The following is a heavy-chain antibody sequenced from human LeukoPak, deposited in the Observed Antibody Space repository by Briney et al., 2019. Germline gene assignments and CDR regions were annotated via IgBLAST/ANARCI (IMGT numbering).Heavy chain of an antibody. CDR1: GGSLSGYY. Sequence: SETLSLTCAVYGGSLSGYYWSWIRQPPGKGLEWIGEVNHSGSGNYNPPLKSRVTISVDTSKNEFSLILTSVTAPDTAIYYFARGVDRWGQGTLVTVSS. V-gene: IGHV4-34*01. CDR3: ARGVDR. J-gene: IGHJ4*01. D-gene: IGHD3-9*01. CDR2: VNHSGSG.